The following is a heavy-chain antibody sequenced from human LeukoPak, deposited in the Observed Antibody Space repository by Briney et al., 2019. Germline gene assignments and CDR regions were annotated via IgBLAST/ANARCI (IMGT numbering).Heavy chain of an antibody. V-gene: IGHV4-39*02. Sequence: PSETLSLTCTVSGGSFTSSSYYWGWIRQPPGKGLEWIGSIYYSGSTYYNPSLKSRVTISVDTSKNQFSLKLTSVTAADTAVYYCARDREAAAGYIDYWGQGTLVTVSS. CDR3: ARDREAAAGYIDY. CDR1: GGSFTSSSYY. J-gene: IGHJ4*02. D-gene: IGHD6-13*01. CDR2: IYYSGST.